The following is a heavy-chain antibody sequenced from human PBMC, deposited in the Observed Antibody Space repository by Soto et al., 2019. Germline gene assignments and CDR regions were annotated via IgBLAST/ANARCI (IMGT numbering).Heavy chain of an antibody. CDR2: IYYSGST. CDR1: GGSIRSGDYY. CDR3: ASSRVGHAFDI. D-gene: IGHD1-26*01. V-gene: IGHV4-30-4*01. Sequence: QVQLQESGTGLVKPSQTLSLTCTVSGGSIRSGDYYWSWIRQPPGKGLEWIGYIYYSGSTYYNPSLKSRVTISVDTSKNQFSLKLSSVTAADTAVDYCASSRVGHAFDIWGQGTMVTVSS. J-gene: IGHJ3*02.